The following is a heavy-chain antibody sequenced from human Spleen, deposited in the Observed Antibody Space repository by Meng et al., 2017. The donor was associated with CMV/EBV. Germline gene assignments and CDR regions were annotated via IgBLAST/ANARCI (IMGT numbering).Heavy chain of an antibody. V-gene: IGHV1-69*05. CDR2: IIPIYGTT. CDR3: ARTIVPAAFESRFDY. D-gene: IGHD2-2*01. J-gene: IGHJ4*02. Sequence: SGGTFSGYGVSWVRQVPGQGLEWMGGIIPIYGTTNYAQKFQGRLTITTDDSTSTAYMELNSLRSDDTAVYYCARTIVPAAFESRFDYWGQGTLVTVSS. CDR1: GGTFSGYG.